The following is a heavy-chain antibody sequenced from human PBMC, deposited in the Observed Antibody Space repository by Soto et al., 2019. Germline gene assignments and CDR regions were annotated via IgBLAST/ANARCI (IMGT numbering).Heavy chain of an antibody. CDR1: GFAFTNVW. CDR2: IKSKPDGETT. CDR3: NTYYDLGGGHTPL. D-gene: IGHD3-3*01. Sequence: QLVESGGGLVKPGGSLALSCAGSGFAFTNVWLHWVRQAPGKGLEWVGRIKSKPDGETTAYAAPVKGRVTISRDDSTNPMYLQMNSLQTADSGLYYCNTYYDLGGGHTPLWGQGTLVTVSS. J-gene: IGHJ4*02. V-gene: IGHV3-15*07.